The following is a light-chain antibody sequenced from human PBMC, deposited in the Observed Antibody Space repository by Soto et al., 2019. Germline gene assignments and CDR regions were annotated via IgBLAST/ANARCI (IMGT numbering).Light chain of an antibody. CDR1: QSVSSRL. Sequence: EIVLTQSPGTLSLSPGERATLSCRASQSVSSRLLAWYQQKRGEAPRLLMYGASSRATGIPARFSGTGSGTDFTLTISSLEPEDFAVYYCQQNSSSPYTFGLGTKLEIK. CDR3: QQNSSSPYT. J-gene: IGKJ2*01. CDR2: GAS. V-gene: IGKV3-20*01.